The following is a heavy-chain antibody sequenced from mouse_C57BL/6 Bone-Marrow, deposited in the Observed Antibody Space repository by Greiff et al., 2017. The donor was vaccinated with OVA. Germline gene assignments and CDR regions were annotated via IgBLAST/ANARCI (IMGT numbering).Heavy chain of an antibody. CDR3: ASYYYGSRYFDY. J-gene: IGHJ2*01. V-gene: IGHV5-12*01. CDR2: ISNGGGST. Sequence: EVMLVESGGGLVQPGGSLKLSCAASGFTFSDYYMYWVRQTPEKRLEWVAYISNGGGSTYYPDTVKGRFTISSDNAKNTLYLQMSRLKSEDTAMYYCASYYYGSRYFDYWGQGTTLTVSS. CDR1: GFTFSDYY. D-gene: IGHD1-1*01.